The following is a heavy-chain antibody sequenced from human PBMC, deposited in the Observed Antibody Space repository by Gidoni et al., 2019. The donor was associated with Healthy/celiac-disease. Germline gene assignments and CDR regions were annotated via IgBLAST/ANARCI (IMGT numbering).Heavy chain of an antibody. D-gene: IGHD2-2*01. CDR2: INHRGST. J-gene: IGHJ4*02. Sequence: QVQLQQWGAGLLKPSETLSLTCAVYGGSFCGYYWTWIRQPPGTGLEWMGEINHRGSTNSNPSLKSRVTISVDTSKNQFSLKLSSVTAADTAVYYCARESGGHGGADIVVVPAARVGFDYWGQGTLVTVSS. V-gene: IGHV4-34*01. CDR1: GGSFCGYY. CDR3: ARESGGHGGADIVVVPAARVGFDY.